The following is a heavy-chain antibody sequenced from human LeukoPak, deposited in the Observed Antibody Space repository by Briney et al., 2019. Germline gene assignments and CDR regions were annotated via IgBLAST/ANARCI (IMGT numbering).Heavy chain of an antibody. CDR2: IYPGGSDI. CDR3: VRQWGSDTSGWYYDLDV. Sequence: NPGESLQISCQGSGSSFTSYWSGCVRPVPGKGLEGMAIIYPGGSDIRYSPSFQCQVTISADKSSSTSYRQGGSLQARHTVTFYDVRQWGSDTSGWYYDLDVWGKGTAVTVSS. J-gene: IGHJ6*04. V-gene: IGHV5-51*01. CDR1: GSSFTSYW. D-gene: IGHD6-13*01.